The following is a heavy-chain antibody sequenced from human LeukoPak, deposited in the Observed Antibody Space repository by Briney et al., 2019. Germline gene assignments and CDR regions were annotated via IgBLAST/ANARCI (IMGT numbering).Heavy chain of an antibody. Sequence: PGGSLRLSXAASGFTFSSYAMSWVRQAPGKGLEWGSAISGSGGSTYYADSVKGRFTISRDNSKNTLYLQMNSLRAEDTAVYYCAKDRRVVPLAYWYFDLWGRGTLVTVSS. J-gene: IGHJ2*01. CDR1: GFTFSSYA. V-gene: IGHV3-23*01. D-gene: IGHD3-3*01. CDR3: AKDRRVVPLAYWYFDL. CDR2: ISGSGGST.